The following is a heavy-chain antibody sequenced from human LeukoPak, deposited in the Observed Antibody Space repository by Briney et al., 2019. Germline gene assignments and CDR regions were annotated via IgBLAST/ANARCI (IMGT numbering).Heavy chain of an antibody. CDR2: ISAYNGNT. J-gene: IGHJ5*02. V-gene: IGHV1-18*01. Sequence: ASVKVSCKASGYTFTSYGISWVRQAPGQGLEWMGWISAYNGNTNYAQKLQGRVTMTTDTSTSTAYMELRSLRSDDTAVYYCARDLDGSSGWYGAGWFEPWGQGTLVTVSS. CDR3: ARDLDGSSGWYGAGWFEP. D-gene: IGHD6-19*01. CDR1: GYTFTSYG.